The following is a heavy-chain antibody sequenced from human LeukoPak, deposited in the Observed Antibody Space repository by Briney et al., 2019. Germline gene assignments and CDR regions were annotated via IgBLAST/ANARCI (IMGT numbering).Heavy chain of an antibody. CDR2: IYPGDSDT. Sequence: GESLKISCKSSGYRFSSYWIGWVRQMPGKGLEWMGIIYPGDSDTRYSPSLQGQVTISADKSISTAYLQWSSLKASDTAMYYCARRSDYEKEPDYWGQGTLVTVS. D-gene: IGHD5-12*01. J-gene: IGHJ4*02. CDR3: ARRSDYEKEPDY. CDR1: GYRFSSYW. V-gene: IGHV5-51*01.